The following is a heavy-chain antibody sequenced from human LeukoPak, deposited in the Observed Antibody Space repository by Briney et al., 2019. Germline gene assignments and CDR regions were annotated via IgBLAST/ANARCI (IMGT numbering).Heavy chain of an antibody. V-gene: IGHV3-21*01. CDR3: ARDPHCSSTSCFFDY. J-gene: IGHJ4*02. CDR1: GVIFSSYG. CDR2: ISSSSSYI. D-gene: IGHD2-2*01. Sequence: GGSLRLSCAASGVIFSSYGMHWVRQAPGKGLEWVSSISSSSSYIYYADSVKGRFTISRDNAKNSLYLQMNSLRAEDTAVYYCARDPHCSSTSCFFDYWGQGTLVTVSS.